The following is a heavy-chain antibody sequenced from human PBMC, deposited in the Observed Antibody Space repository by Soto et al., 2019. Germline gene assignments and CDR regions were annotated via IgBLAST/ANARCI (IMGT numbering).Heavy chain of an antibody. CDR2: ISRSGGST. Sequence: GGSLRLSCAASGFTFSSYAMSWVRQAPGKGLEWVSAISRSGGSTYYADSVKGRFTISRDNSKNTLHLQMNSLRAEDTAVYYCARDSHFSSKTHFDYWGQGTLVTVSS. J-gene: IGHJ4*02. D-gene: IGHD6-6*01. V-gene: IGHV3-23*01. CDR1: GFTFSSYA. CDR3: ARDSHFSSKTHFDY.